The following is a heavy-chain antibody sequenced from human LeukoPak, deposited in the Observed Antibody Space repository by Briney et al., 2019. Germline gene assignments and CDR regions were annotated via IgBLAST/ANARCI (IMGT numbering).Heavy chain of an antibody. CDR1: GGSFSGYY. V-gene: IGHV4-34*01. J-gene: IGHJ4*02. CDR3: ARDSSGYYYGY. CDR2: INHSGST. D-gene: IGHD3-22*01. Sequence: SETLSLTCAVYGGSFSGYYWSWIRQPPGKGLEWIGVINHSGSTNYNPSLKSRVTISVDTSKNQFSLKLSSVTAADTAVYYCARDSSGYYYGYWGQGTLVTVSS.